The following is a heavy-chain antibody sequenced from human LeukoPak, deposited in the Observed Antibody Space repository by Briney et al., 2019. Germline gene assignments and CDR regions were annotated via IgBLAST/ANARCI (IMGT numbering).Heavy chain of an antibody. Sequence: PSETLSLTCTVSGGSISSYYWSWIRQPPGKGLEWIGYIYYSGSTNYNPSLKSRVTMSIDTSKNQFSLKLSSVTAADTAVYYCARGSEDYYYYYMDVWGKGTTVTVSS. CDR3: ARGSEDYYYYYMDV. V-gene: IGHV4-59*12. J-gene: IGHJ6*03. CDR2: IYYSGST. CDR1: GGSISSYY.